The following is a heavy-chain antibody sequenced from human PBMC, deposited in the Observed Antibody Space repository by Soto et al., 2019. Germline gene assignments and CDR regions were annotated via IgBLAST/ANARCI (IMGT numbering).Heavy chain of an antibody. D-gene: IGHD1-26*01. CDR1: GGSISSSSYY. J-gene: IGHJ4*02. Sequence: PSETLSLTCTVSGGSISSSSYYWGWIRQPPGKGLEWIGSIYYSGSTYYNPSLKSRVTISVDTSKNQFSLKLSSVTAADTAVYYCARRVVGATYYFDYWGQGTLVTVSS. CDR2: IYYSGST. V-gene: IGHV4-39*01. CDR3: ARRVVGATYYFDY.